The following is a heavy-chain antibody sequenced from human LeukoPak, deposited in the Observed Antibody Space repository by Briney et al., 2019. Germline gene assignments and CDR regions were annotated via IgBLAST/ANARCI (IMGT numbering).Heavy chain of an antibody. J-gene: IGHJ5*02. D-gene: IGHD2-15*01. CDR3: ARIRTVVVVAATRKSGGRNWFDP. CDR1: GYTFTGYY. V-gene: IGHV1-2*02. CDR2: INPNSGGT. Sequence: GASVKVSCKASGYTFTGYYMHWVRQAPGQGLEWMGWINPNSGGTNYAQKFQGRVTMTRDTSISTAYMELSRLRSDDTAVYYCARIRTVVVVAATRKSGGRNWFDPWGQGTLVTVSS.